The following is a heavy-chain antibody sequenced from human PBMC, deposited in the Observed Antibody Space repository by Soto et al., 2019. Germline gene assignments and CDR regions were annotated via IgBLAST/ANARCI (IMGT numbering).Heavy chain of an antibody. CDR1: GGSISSGGYS. CDR3: ARQRGYYYGSGSYYKPIGRAFDI. J-gene: IGHJ3*02. V-gene: IGHV4-30-2*01. CDR2: IYHSGST. Sequence: QLQLQESGSGLVKPSQTLSLTCAVSGGSISSGGYSWSWIRQPPGKGLEWIGYIYHSGSTYYNPSLKSRVNISVDRSKNQFSLKLSSVTAADTAVYYCARQRGYYYGSGSYYKPIGRAFDIWGQGTMVTVSS. D-gene: IGHD3-10*01.